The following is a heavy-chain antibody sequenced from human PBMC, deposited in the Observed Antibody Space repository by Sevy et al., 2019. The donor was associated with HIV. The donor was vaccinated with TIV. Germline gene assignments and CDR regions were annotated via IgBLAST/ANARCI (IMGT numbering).Heavy chain of an antibody. CDR3: ARGPLGYCSGSNCPPPGIEY. J-gene: IGHJ4*02. CDR2: IYANGSS. V-gene: IGHV4-4*07. D-gene: IGHD2-15*01. Sequence: SETLSLTCAVSGGSISSYYWSWIRQSAGEGLEWIGRIYANGSSNYNPSLNSRVTMSVDTSKNQFSLKLNSVTAADTAVYYWARGPLGYCSGSNCPPPGIEYWGQGTLVTVSS. CDR1: GGSISSYY.